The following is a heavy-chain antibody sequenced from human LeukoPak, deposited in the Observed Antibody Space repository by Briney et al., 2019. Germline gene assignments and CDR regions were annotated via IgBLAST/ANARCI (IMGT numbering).Heavy chain of an antibody. D-gene: IGHD4-11*01. J-gene: IGHJ6*04. CDR3: AAMTTVTTLGLDV. CDR2: IYTSGST. Sequence: SETLSLTCTVLGGSISSGSSYWSWIRQPAGKGLEWIGRIYTSGSTNYNPSLKSRVTISVDTSKNQFSLKLSSVTAADTAVYYCAAMTTVTTLGLDVWGKGTTVTVSS. CDR1: GGSISSGSSY. V-gene: IGHV4-61*02.